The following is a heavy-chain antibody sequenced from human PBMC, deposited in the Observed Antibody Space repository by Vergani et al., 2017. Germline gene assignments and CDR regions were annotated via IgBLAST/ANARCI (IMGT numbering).Heavy chain of an antibody. J-gene: IGHJ5*02. V-gene: IGHV4-39*01. CDR3: ARGSGVVVPAAIPWFDP. CDR2: IYYSGST. CDR1: GGSLSSSSYY. D-gene: IGHD2-2*02. Sequence: QLQLQESGPGLVKPSETLSLTCTVSGGSLSSSSYYWGWIRQPPGKGLEWIGSIYYSGSTYYNPSLKSRVTISVDTSKNQFSLKLSSVTAADTAVYYCARGSGVVVPAAIPWFDPWGQGTLVTVSS.